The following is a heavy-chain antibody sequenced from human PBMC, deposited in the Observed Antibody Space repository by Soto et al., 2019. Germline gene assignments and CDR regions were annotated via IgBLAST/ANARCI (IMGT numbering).Heavy chain of an antibody. J-gene: IGHJ2*01. CDR2: IHLAGST. CDR1: GGSFSGYY. CDR3: ARRVVPAALGL. Sequence: SETLSLTCAVYGGSFSGYYWSWIRQPPGKGVEWIGEIHLAGSTKYNPSLKGRVTMSLETSKNQFSLKLTSVTAADTAVYYCARRVVPAALGLWGRGTLVTVSS. V-gene: IGHV4-34*01. D-gene: IGHD2-2*01.